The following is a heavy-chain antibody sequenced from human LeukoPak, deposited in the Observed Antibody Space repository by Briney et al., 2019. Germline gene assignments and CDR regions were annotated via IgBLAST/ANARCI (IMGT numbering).Heavy chain of an antibody. V-gene: IGHV3-30*02. CDR2: IRYDGSNK. CDR3: ARGHSIFPHLGDYDILTGTDRGMDV. J-gene: IGHJ6*02. Sequence: GGSLRLSCAASGFTFSSYGMHWVRQAPGKGLEWVAFIRYDGSNKYYADSVKGRFTISRDNSKNTLYLQMNSLRAEDTAVYYCARGHSIFPHLGDYDILTGTDRGMDVWGQGTTVTVSS. D-gene: IGHD3-9*01. CDR1: GFTFSSYG.